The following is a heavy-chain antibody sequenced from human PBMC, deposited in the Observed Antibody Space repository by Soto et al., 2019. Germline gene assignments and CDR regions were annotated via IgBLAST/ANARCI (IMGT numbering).Heavy chain of an antibody. Sequence: QVQLVQSGAEVKKPGSSVKVSCKASGGTFSSYTISWVRQAPGQGLEWMGRIIPIRGIANYSKKFQGRVTITADKSLSTAYMELRSLRSEDTAVYYCARVGSIAAAGTNDYYGMDVWGQGTTVTVSS. D-gene: IGHD6-13*01. J-gene: IGHJ6*02. CDR1: GGTFSSYT. CDR2: IIPIRGIA. CDR3: ARVGSIAAAGTNDYYGMDV. V-gene: IGHV1-69*02.